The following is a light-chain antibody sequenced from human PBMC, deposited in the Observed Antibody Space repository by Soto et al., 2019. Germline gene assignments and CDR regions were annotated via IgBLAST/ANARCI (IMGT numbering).Light chain of an antibody. CDR1: QSILSSSNNKNY. Sequence: DIEMTQSPDSLAVSLGERATINCKSSQSILSSSNNKNYLGWYQKKPGQPPKLLIYWASTRESGVPDRLSGSGSGTDFTLTISSLQAEDVAVYYCQQYYGTPITFGGGTKVEIK. CDR3: QQYYGTPIT. V-gene: IGKV4-1*01. J-gene: IGKJ4*01. CDR2: WAS.